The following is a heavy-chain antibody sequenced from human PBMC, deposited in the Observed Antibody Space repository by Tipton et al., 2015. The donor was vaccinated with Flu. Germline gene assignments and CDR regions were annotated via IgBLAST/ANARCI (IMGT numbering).Heavy chain of an antibody. Sequence: TLSLTCAVSGYSISSGYYWGWIRQPPGKGLEWIGSIYHSGSTYYNPSLKSRVTVSVDTSKNQFSLKLSSVTAADTAVYYCARHSSTDYGDYLNLDYWGQGTLVTVSS. CDR1: GYSISSGYY. J-gene: IGHJ4*02. CDR3: ARHSSTDYGDYLNLDY. V-gene: IGHV4-38-2*01. CDR2: IYHSGST. D-gene: IGHD4-17*01.